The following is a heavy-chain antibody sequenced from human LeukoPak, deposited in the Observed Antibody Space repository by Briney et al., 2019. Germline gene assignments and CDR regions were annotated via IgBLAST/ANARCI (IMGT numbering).Heavy chain of an antibody. CDR3: ASLPFSSGYYNWFEP. D-gene: IGHD3-3*01. Sequence: SETLSLTCAVSGYSISSAYYWGWIRQSPGKGPEWIGIINHRGTTFYNPPLTSRVTLSVDTSKNQFSLKLTSVIAADTAVYHCASLPFSSGYYNWFEPWGQGTLVTVSS. CDR2: INHRGTT. J-gene: IGHJ5*02. CDR1: GYSISSAYY. V-gene: IGHV4-38-2*01.